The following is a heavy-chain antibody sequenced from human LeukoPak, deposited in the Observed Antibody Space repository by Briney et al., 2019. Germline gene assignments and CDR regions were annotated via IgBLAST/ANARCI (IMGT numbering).Heavy chain of an antibody. CDR1: GDNVFTNSAA. CDR2: TYHRTRWYH. Sequence: SQTLSLTCVVSGDNVFTNSAAWNWIRQSPSRGLEWLGRTYHRTRWYHDYAETLQSRVTITSDTSKNQFSLHLKAVTPDDTAIYFCARARGLGTSPQCYSYFYDGMDVWGQGTTVSVSS. CDR3: ARARGLGTSPQCYSYFYDGMDV. J-gene: IGHJ6*02. D-gene: IGHD2-21*01. V-gene: IGHV6-1*01.